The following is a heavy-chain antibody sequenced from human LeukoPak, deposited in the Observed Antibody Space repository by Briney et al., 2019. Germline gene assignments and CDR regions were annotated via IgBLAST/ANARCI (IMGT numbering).Heavy chain of an antibody. Sequence: GESLKISCQASGYSFFRYWIGWVRQMPGKGLEWMGIIYPGDSDTRYSPSFQGQVTISADKSISTAYLQWSSLKASDTAMYYCARQDPYSGSYYSYWGQGTLVTVSS. D-gene: IGHD1-26*01. J-gene: IGHJ4*02. CDR2: IYPGDSDT. V-gene: IGHV5-51*01. CDR1: GYSFFRYW. CDR3: ARQDPYSGSYYSY.